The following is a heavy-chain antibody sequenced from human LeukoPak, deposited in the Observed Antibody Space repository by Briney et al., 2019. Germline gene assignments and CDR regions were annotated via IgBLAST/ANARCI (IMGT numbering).Heavy chain of an antibody. V-gene: IGHV1-2*06. Sequence: ASVKVSCKASGYTFTGYYMHWVRQAPGQGLEWMGRINPNSGGTNYAQKFQGRVTMTRDTSISTAYMELNRLRSDDTAVYYCARADYYGSGEEVNWGQGTLVTVSS. CDR2: INPNSGGT. CDR3: ARADYYGSGEEVN. D-gene: IGHD3-10*01. CDR1: GYTFTGYY. J-gene: IGHJ4*02.